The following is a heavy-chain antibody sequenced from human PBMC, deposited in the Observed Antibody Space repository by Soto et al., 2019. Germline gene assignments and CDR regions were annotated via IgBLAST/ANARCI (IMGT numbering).Heavy chain of an antibody. Sequence: GESLKISCNGSGYSFTIYCIGLVLQMPGKGLDWMWIIYLGDSDTRYSPSFQGQVTISADKSISTAYLQWSSLKASDTAMYYCARQTYCSSTSCYTVDSWGQGTLVTVSS. D-gene: IGHD2-2*02. CDR1: GYSFTIYC. CDR2: IYLGDSDT. V-gene: IGHV5-51*01. CDR3: ARQTYCSSTSCYTVDS. J-gene: IGHJ4*02.